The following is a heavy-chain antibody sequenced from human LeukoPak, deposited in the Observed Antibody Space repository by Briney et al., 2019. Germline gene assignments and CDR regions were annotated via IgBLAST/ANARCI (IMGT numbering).Heavy chain of an antibody. D-gene: IGHD3-22*01. V-gene: IGHV3-30*18. CDR1: GFTFSSYG. CDR2: ISYDGSNK. CDR3: AKPTMIVVVITGELDY. Sequence: GGSLRLSCAASGFTFSSYGMHWVRQAPGKGLEWVAVISYDGSNKYYADSVKGRFTISRDNYKNTLYLQMNSLRAEDTAVYYCAKPTMIVVVITGELDYWGQGTLVTVSS. J-gene: IGHJ4*02.